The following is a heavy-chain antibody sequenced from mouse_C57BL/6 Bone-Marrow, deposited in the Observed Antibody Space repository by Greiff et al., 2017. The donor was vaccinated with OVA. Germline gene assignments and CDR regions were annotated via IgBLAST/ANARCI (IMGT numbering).Heavy chain of an antibody. V-gene: IGHV1-50*01. CDR2: IDPSDSYT. Sequence: QVQLQQPGAELVKPGASVKLSCKASGYTFTSYWMQWVKQRPGQGLAWIGEIDPSDSYTNYNQKFKGKATLTVDTSSSTAYMQLSSLTSEDSAVYYCAREGLWGLPEAMDYWGQGNSVTVSS. J-gene: IGHJ4*01. D-gene: IGHD2-13*01. CDR1: GYTFTSYW. CDR3: AREGLWGLPEAMDY.